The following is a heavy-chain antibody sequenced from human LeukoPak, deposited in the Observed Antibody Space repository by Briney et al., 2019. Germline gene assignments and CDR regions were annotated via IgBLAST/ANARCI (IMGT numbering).Heavy chain of an antibody. Sequence: GGSLRLSCAASGFTFSSYGMSWVRQATGKGLEWVSAISGSGGSTYYADSVKGRFTISRDNSKNTLYLQMNSLRAEDTAVYYCAKGRIVVPAATFDYWGQGTLVTVSS. CDR3: AKGRIVVPAATFDY. CDR2: ISGSGGST. J-gene: IGHJ4*02. V-gene: IGHV3-23*01. CDR1: GFTFSSYG. D-gene: IGHD2-2*01.